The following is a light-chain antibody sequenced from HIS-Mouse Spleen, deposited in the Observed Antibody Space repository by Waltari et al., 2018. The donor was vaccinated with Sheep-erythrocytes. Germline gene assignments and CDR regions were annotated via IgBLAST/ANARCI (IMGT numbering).Light chain of an antibody. CDR3: CSYAGSYNHV. CDR1: SSDVAGYNY. V-gene: IGLV2-11*01. Sequence: QSALTQPRSVSGSPGQSVTISCTGTSSDVAGYNYVSWYQQHPGKAHKLMIYDVSKRPSGVPDRFSGSKYGNTASLTISGLQAEDEADYYCCSYAGSYNHVFATGTKVTVL. J-gene: IGLJ1*01. CDR2: DVS.